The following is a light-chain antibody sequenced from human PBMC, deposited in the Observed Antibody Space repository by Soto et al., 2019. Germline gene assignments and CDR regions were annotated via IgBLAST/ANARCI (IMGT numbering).Light chain of an antibody. CDR2: AAS. CDR3: QQSYSTPPST. V-gene: IGKV1-39*01. Sequence: DIQITQSPSSLSASVGDRVTITCRASQSISSYLNWYQQKPVKAPKLLIYAASSLQSGVPSRFSGSGSGTDFTLTISSLQPEDFATYYCQQSYSTPPSTFGQGTKVDIK. CDR1: QSISSY. J-gene: IGKJ2*01.